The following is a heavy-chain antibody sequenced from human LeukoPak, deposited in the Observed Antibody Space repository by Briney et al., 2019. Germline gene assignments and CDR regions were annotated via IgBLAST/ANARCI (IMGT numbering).Heavy chain of an antibody. D-gene: IGHD6-13*01. V-gene: IGHV4-59*12. Sequence: SETLSLTCTVSGGSISSYYWSWIRQPPGKGLEWIGYIYYSGSTNYNPSLKSRVTISVDTSKNQFSLKLSSVTAADTAVYYCARDLREKQQLDTFDYWGQGTLVTVSS. CDR3: ARDLREKQQLDTFDY. CDR1: GGSISSYY. CDR2: IYYSGST. J-gene: IGHJ4*02.